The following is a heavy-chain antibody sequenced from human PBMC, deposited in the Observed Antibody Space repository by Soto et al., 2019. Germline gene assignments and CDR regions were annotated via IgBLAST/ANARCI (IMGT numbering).Heavy chain of an antibody. CDR2: ISNSGDT. Sequence: EVQLLESGGGLAQPGGSLRLSCAASGFIFSGFAMTWVRQAPGKGLEWVSTISNSGDTYYTDSVKGRFTISRDNSKNTLFLKMNSLRAGDTTAYYCAKKRGATGNWSFEVWGRGTLVIVSS. D-gene: IGHD1-26*01. CDR3: AKKRGATGNWSFEV. J-gene: IGHJ2*01. CDR1: GFIFSGFA. V-gene: IGHV3-23*01.